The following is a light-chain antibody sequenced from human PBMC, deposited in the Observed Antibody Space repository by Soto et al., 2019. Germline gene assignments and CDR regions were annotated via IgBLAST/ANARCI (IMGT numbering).Light chain of an antibody. CDR3: QKYDSAPFT. Sequence: DIQMTQSPSSLSASVGDRVTITCRASQDIGYFLTWYQQRPGKVPKLLIYSASSLFSGVPSRFRGCGSGTDFTLTIFNLQPDDVATYYCQKYDSAPFTFGPGTRVDIK. CDR1: QDIGYF. V-gene: IGKV1-27*01. CDR2: SAS. J-gene: IGKJ3*01.